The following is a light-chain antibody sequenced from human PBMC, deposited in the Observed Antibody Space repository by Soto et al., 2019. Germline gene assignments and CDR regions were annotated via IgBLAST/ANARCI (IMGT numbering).Light chain of an antibody. J-gene: IGKJ1*01. Sequence: EIVLTQSPATLSVSPGERVSLSCRASQSVDINLAWYQQKPGQAPRLLIYGASTRATDIPARFSGSGSGTEFTLTISGLQSEDFAVYYCQQYSIWRTFGQGTKVDIK. CDR3: QQYSIWRT. CDR1: QSVDIN. CDR2: GAS. V-gene: IGKV3-15*01.